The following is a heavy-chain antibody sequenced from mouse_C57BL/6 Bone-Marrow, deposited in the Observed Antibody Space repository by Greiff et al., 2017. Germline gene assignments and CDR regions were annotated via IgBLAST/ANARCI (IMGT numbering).Heavy chain of an antibody. CDR1: GFTFSSYG. CDR2: ISSGGSYT. J-gene: IGHJ2*01. D-gene: IGHD1-1*01. CDR3: ARSPLYYYGSSPYFDY. Sequence: EVKVVESGGDLVKPGGSLKLSCAASGFTFSSYGMSWVRQTPDKRLEWVATISSGGSYTYYPDSVKGRFTISRDNAKNTLYLQMSSLKSEDTAMYYCARSPLYYYGSSPYFDYWGQGTTLTGSS. V-gene: IGHV5-6*01.